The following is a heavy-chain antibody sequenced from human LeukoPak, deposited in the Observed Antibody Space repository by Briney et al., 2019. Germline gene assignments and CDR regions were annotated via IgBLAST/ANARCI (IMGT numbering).Heavy chain of an antibody. J-gene: IGHJ4*02. CDR3: ARVEWFGERDSDY. Sequence: GGSLRLSCAASGFIVSDNYMTWVRQAPGKGLEGVSVLSNGGYTFYADSVEGRFTISRDGGKNTVYLQMDSLRAEGTAVYYCARVEWFGERDSDYWGQGTLVTVSS. CDR1: GFIVSDNY. CDR2: LSNGGYT. D-gene: IGHD3-10*01. V-gene: IGHV3-66*01.